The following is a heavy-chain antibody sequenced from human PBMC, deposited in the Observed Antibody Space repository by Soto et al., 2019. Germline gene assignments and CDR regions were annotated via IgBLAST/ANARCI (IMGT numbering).Heavy chain of an antibody. J-gene: IGHJ6*02. Sequence: QVQLVQSGAEVKKPGASVKVSCKASGYTFTGYYMHWVRQAPGQGLEWMGWINPNSGGTNYAQKFQGWVTMTRDTSISTANMELSRLRSYDTAVYYCAREALYDFWSGYPSAGMDVWGQGTTVTVSS. CDR3: AREALYDFWSGYPSAGMDV. CDR1: GYTFTGYY. V-gene: IGHV1-2*04. CDR2: INPNSGGT. D-gene: IGHD3-3*01.